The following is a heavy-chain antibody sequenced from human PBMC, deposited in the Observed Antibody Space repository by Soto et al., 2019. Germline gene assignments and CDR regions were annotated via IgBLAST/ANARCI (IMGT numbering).Heavy chain of an antibody. J-gene: IGHJ4*02. CDR2: ISTYNGDT. CDR1: GYTFTSHG. Sequence: QIQLVQSGAEVEKPGASVKVSCKASGYTFTSHGISWVRQAPGQGLEWMGWISTYNGDTNYVQKLQGRVTMTRDTSTSTAYMEVRSLTSDDTAVYYGARSQWPRVFDYWGQGILVTVSS. CDR3: ARSQWPRVFDY. D-gene: IGHD6-19*01. V-gene: IGHV1-18*04.